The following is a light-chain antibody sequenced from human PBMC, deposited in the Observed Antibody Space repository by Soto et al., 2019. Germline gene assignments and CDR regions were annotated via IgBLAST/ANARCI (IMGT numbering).Light chain of an antibody. CDR1: QGISNY. CDR3: QKYNSAPRLT. CDR2: AAS. J-gene: IGKJ3*01. V-gene: IGKV1-27*01. Sequence: DIQMTQSPSSLSASVGDRVTITCRASQGISNYLAWYQQKPGKVPKLLIYAASTLQSGVPSRLSGSGSGTDFTLTISSLQPEDVATYYCQKYNSAPRLTFGPGTKVDIK.